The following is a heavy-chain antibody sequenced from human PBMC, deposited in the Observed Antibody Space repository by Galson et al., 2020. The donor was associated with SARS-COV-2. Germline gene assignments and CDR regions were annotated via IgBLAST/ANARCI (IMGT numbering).Heavy chain of an antibody. CDR1: GGSISSGGYS. CDR3: ASLGRRSWYFDL. D-gene: IGHD3-16*01. J-gene: IGHJ2*01. V-gene: IGHV4-30-2*01. Sequence: SETLSLTCAVSGGSISSGGYSWSWIRQPPGKGLEWIGYIYHSGSTYYNPSLKSRVTISVDRSKNQFSLKLSSVTAADTAVYYCASLGRRSWYFDLWGRGTLVTVSS. CDR2: IYHSGST.